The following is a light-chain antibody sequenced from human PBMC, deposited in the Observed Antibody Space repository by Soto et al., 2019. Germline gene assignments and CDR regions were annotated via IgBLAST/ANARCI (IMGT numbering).Light chain of an antibody. CDR2: DAS. V-gene: IGKV3-20*01. CDR1: QSVGYS. CDR3: QQYGPSLIT. J-gene: IGKJ5*01. Sequence: ENVLTQSPGTLSLSPGARATLSCRASQSVGYSLAWYQQRPGQAPTLLISDASTRAPGIPDRFSGSGSGTDFTLTISRRQPEDYALYYCQQYGPSLITFGQGTRLESK.